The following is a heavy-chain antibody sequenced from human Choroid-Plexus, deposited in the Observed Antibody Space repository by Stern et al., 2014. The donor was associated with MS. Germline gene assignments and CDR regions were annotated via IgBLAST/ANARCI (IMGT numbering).Heavy chain of an antibody. V-gene: IGHV1-2*02. D-gene: IGHD3-3*01. Sequence: VQLVESGAEVKKLGASVKVSCKTSGYIFTGYYIHWVRQAPGQGLEWMAWINPNTGGKKYAQKFQVRVTMSRDTSISTAYVELSSLTSDDTAVYYCARDQRGITIFGVVTDYYYLGMDVWGQGTTVTVSS. CDR1: GYIFTGYY. CDR3: ARDQRGITIFGVVTDYYYLGMDV. CDR2: INPNTGGK. J-gene: IGHJ6*02.